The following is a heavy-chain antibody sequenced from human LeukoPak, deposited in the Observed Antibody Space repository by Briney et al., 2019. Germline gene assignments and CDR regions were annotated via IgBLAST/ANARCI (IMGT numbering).Heavy chain of an antibody. V-gene: IGHV4-39*01. CDR1: GGSISSSSYY. J-gene: IGHJ4*02. CDR3: ARRGYSYGYFDY. D-gene: IGHD5-18*01. CDR2: IYYSGST. Sequence: KSSETLSLTCTVSGGSISSSSYYWSWIRQPPGKGLEWIGSIYYSGSTYYNPSLKSRATISVDRSKNQFSLKLSSVTAADTAVYYCARRGYSYGYFDYWGQGTLVIVSS.